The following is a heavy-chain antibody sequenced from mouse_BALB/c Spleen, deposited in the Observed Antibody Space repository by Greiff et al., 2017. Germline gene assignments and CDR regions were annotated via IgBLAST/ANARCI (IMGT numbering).Heavy chain of an antibody. CDR1: GYAFTSYN. V-gene: IGHV1S135*01. D-gene: IGHD2-1*01. CDR2: IDPYNGGT. Sequence: EVKLVESGPELVKPGASVKVSCKASGYAFTSYNMYWVKQSHGKSLEWIGYIDPYNGGTSYNQKFKGKATLTVDKSSSTAYMHLNSLTSEDSAVYYCARTGNYYYAMDYWGQGTSVTVSS. CDR3: ARTGNYYYAMDY. J-gene: IGHJ4*01.